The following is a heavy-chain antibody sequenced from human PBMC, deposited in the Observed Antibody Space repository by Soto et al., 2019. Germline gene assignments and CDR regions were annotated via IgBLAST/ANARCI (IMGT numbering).Heavy chain of an antibody. D-gene: IGHD2-21*01. CDR3: VKEAYQRSYYYYGFDV. CDR2: ISWNSGSK. CDR1: GFAFDKSG. Sequence: EVQLVESGGGSVQPGRSLRLSCAASGFAFDKSGMHWVRQVPGKGLEWVTGISWNSGSKGYAESVRRRFTISRDNAKNSLYLEMNSLRREDTALYFCVKEAYQRSYYYYGFDVWGQGTTVTVSS. J-gene: IGHJ6*02. V-gene: IGHV3-9*01.